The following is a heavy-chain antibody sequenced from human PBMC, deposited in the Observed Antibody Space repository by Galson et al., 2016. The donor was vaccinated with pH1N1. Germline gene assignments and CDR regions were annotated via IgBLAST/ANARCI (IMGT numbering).Heavy chain of an antibody. CDR1: GGTFSSYG. J-gene: IGHJ2*01. CDR3: AREDYYYTDLIDWYFDL. Sequence: SVKVSCKASGGTFSSYGISWVRQAPGQGLEWMGGIIPIFDTPKYAQKFQGRVTITADESTSTAYMELSSLRSEDTAVYYCAREDYYYTDLIDWYFDLWGRGTLVTVSS. D-gene: IGHD3-22*01. CDR2: IIPIFDTP. V-gene: IGHV1-69*13.